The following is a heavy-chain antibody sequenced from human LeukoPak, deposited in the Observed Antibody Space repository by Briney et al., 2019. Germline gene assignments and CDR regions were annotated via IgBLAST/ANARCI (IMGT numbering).Heavy chain of an antibody. Sequence: GVLRLFCGASGFTFSTYAMHWVRQHPGGELEFVSGISSNGGSTYYATSAKGRLTISRDNSKNTLNLQMGSLRAEDIAVYYCARGVMSTAMVTKGFDCWGQGTLVTVSS. J-gene: IGHJ4*02. CDR1: GFTFSTYA. CDR2: ISSNGGST. D-gene: IGHD5-18*01. V-gene: IGHV3-64*01. CDR3: ARGVMSTAMVTKGFDC.